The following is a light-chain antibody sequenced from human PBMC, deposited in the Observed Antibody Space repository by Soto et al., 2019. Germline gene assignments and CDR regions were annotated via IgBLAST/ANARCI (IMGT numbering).Light chain of an antibody. CDR2: DNN. J-gene: IGLJ2*01. CDR3: GTWDSRLNGVV. V-gene: IGLV1-51*01. CDR1: SSNIGNNY. Sequence: QSVLTQPPSVSAAPGQRVTISCSGSSSNIGNNYVSWYRQLPGTAPKLLIYDNNRRPSGISDRFSGSKSGTSATLDITGLQTGDEADYYCGTWDSRLNGVVFGGGTQLTVL.